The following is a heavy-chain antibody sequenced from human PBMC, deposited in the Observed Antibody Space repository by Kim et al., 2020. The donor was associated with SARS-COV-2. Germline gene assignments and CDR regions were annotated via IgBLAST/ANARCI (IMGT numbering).Heavy chain of an antibody. Sequence: GGSLRLSCAASGFTFSTYWMHWVRQAPGKGLVWVSRVNSDGSTTTHADSVEGRFTISRDNVKNTLYLQMSRLRAEDTAVYFCARGYSGTYRIDYWGQGALVTVSS. V-gene: IGHV3-74*01. J-gene: IGHJ4*01. D-gene: IGHD1-26*01. CDR3: ARGYSGTYRIDY. CDR1: GFTFSTYW. CDR2: VNSDGSTT.